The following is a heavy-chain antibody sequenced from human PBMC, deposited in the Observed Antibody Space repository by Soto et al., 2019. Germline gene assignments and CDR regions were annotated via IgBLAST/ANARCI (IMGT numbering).Heavy chain of an antibody. CDR1: GFTFCMYC. Sequence: LRLSCAASGFTFCMYCMHWVRQVPGKGPEWVSRINDDGSSTNYADSVKGRFTISRDNAKNTLYLQMNDLRAEDTAVYYCTRGPRSTSTGTGAFWGQGTLVTVSS. J-gene: IGHJ4*02. CDR2: INDDGSST. V-gene: IGHV3-74*01. CDR3: TRGPRSTSTGTGAF. D-gene: IGHD1-1*01.